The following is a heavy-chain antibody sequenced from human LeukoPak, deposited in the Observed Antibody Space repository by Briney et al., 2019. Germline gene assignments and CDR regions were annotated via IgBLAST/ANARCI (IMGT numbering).Heavy chain of an antibody. CDR2: IYYSGNT. D-gene: IGHD6-19*01. CDR1: GDSISGYY. V-gene: IGHV4-59*01. Sequence: PSETLSLTRTVSGDSISGYYWSWIRQPPGKGLEWIGYIYYSGNTHYNPSLKSRVTISVDTSKNQFSLKLSSVTAADTAVYYCAREVAVAGSLWDYWGQGTLVTVSS. J-gene: IGHJ4*02. CDR3: AREVAVAGSLWDY.